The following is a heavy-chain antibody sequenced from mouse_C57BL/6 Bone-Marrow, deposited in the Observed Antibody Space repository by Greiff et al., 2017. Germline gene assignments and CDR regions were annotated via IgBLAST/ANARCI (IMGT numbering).Heavy chain of an antibody. V-gene: IGHV1-82*01. CDR1: GYAFSSSW. CDR3: ARPFYGSRGDY. J-gene: IGHJ2*01. CDR2: IYPGDGDT. Sequence: VQLQQSGPELVKPGASVKISCKASGYAFSSSWMNWVKPRPGKGLEWIGRIYPGDGDTNYNGKFKGKATLTADKSSSTAYMQLSSLTSEDSAVYFCARPFYGSRGDYWGQGTTLTVSS. D-gene: IGHD1-1*01.